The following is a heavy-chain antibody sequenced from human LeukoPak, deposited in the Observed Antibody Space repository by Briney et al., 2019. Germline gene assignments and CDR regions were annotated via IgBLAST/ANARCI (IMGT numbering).Heavy chain of an antibody. J-gene: IGHJ4*02. CDR3: AKHKYCGGGSCSFDY. CDR2: ISGSGGNT. D-gene: IGHD2-15*01. Sequence: PGGSLRLSCAASGFTFSSYAMSWVRQAPGKGLEWVSTISGSGGNTYYADSVKGRFTISRDNSKNTLYLQMNSLRAEDTAVYYCAKHKYCGGGSCSFDYWGQGTLVTVSS. CDR1: GFTFSSYA. V-gene: IGHV3-23*01.